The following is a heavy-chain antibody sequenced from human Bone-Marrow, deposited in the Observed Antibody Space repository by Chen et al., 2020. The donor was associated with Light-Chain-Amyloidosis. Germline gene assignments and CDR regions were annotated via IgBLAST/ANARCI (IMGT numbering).Heavy chain of an antibody. CDR2: IYYSGST. CDR3: ARWLRFDSRGYPFDY. D-gene: IGHD3-22*01. Sequence: QLQLQESGPGLVKPSESLSLTCTVSGGSISISGYYWAWIRQPPGNGLEWIGTIYYSGSTQYNPSLESRVTMSVDTSKNQFSLKLSSVTAADTAIYYCARWLRFDSRGYPFDYWGQGTLVTVSS. CDR1: GGSISISGYY. V-gene: IGHV4-39*01. J-gene: IGHJ4*02.